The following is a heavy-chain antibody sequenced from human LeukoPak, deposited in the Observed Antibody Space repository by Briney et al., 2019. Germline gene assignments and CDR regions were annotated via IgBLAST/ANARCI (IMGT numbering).Heavy chain of an antibody. V-gene: IGHV3-21*01. CDR1: GFTVSSYS. CDR3: ARGPYTDY. Sequence: GGSLRLSCLVSGFTVSSYSMNWVRQAPGKGLDWVSSISSSSSSIYYADSVKGRFTISRDNAKNSLSLQMNSLRAEDTAVYYCARGPYTDYWGQGTLVTVSS. CDR2: ISSSSSSI. D-gene: IGHD4-11*01. J-gene: IGHJ4*02.